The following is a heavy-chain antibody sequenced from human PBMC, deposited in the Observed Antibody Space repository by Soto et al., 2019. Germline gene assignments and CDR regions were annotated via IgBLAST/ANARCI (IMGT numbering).Heavy chain of an antibody. V-gene: IGHV3-23*01. CDR1: GFTFDNFA. CDR2: ISGGGGGK. Sequence: EVRLLESGGGLEQPGGSLRLSCTTSGFTFDNFAMSWVRQAPGRGLEWVSAISGGGGGKYYADSEKGRFIISRDNSKNTVYLQLNGLRTEDTAVYYCAKDVHYDSSGGLDYWGQGTLVTVSS. CDR3: AKDVHYDSSGGLDY. J-gene: IGHJ4*02. D-gene: IGHD3-22*01.